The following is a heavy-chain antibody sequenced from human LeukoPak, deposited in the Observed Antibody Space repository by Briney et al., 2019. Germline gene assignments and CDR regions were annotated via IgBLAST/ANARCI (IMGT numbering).Heavy chain of an antibody. CDR1: GGSFSDQC. D-gene: IGHD2-8*01. CDR3: AASGYSTRWYYYDF. Sequence: SETLSLTCAVYGGSFSDQCWSWIRQPPGKGLEWTGEVSHNGSTIDNPSLKSRVSISVDTSKDQFSLKLTSVTAADTAVYYCAASGYSTRWYYYDFWGQGTLVTVSS. CDR2: VSHNGST. J-gene: IGHJ4*02. V-gene: IGHV4-34*01.